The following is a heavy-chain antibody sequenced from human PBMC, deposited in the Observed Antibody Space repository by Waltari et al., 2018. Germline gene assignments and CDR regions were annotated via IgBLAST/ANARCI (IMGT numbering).Heavy chain of an antibody. CDR3: ARGPPISAKWELCWFDY. Sequence: EVQVVESGGGLIQPGGSLRLSCAASGFAVSDNYMSWVRQAPGKGLEWVEVIYSGVSAYYADAVKGRFTIVRDSSENTFYLQMSSLRVEDTAVYYCARGPPISAKWELCWFDYWGQGTLVTVSS. CDR2: IYSGVSA. CDR1: GFAVSDNY. V-gene: IGHV3-53*01. J-gene: IGHJ4*02. D-gene: IGHD3-16*01.